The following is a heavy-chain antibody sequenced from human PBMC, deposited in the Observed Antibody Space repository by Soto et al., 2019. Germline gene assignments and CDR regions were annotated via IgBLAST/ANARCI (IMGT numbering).Heavy chain of an antibody. Sequence: ASVKVSCKASGYTFTSYGISWVRQAPGQGLEWMGWISAYNGNTNYAQKLQGRVTMTTDTSTSTAYMELRSLRSDDTAVYYCARTYYYASSGHYGPFGYWGQGTLVTVSS. D-gene: IGHD3-22*01. J-gene: IGHJ4*02. V-gene: IGHV1-18*01. CDR3: ARTYYYASSGHYGPFGY. CDR1: GYTFTSYG. CDR2: ISAYNGNT.